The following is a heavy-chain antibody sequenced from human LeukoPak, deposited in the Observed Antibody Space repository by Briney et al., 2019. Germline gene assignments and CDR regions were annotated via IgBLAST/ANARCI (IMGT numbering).Heavy chain of an antibody. V-gene: IGHV3-74*01. CDR3: AREEMAARKWYFDL. Sequence: GGSLRLSCEVSGFTLSSYWMHWVRQVPGEGLVWVSRMNNDGSGTSYADFVKGRFTISRDNAKNTLYLQMNSLRADDTAMYYCAREEMAARKWYFDLWGRGTLVTVSS. CDR1: GFTLSSYW. D-gene: IGHD5-24*01. CDR2: MNNDGSGT. J-gene: IGHJ2*01.